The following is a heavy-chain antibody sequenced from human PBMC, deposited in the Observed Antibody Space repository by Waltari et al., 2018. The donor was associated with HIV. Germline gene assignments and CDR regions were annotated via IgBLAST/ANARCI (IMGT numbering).Heavy chain of an antibody. J-gene: IGHJ4*02. D-gene: IGHD3-10*01. Sequence: EVQLVESGGDLIQPGGCLRLSCVASGISFKSACLTWVRQAPGKGLEWVGRIKSETDGGATDYAAVVKGRFTISRDDSGNILSLQMNNLRTEDTAVYYCTTEDPYGSGSYLEYWGQGTLVTVSS. CDR1: GISFKSAC. CDR3: TTEDPYGSGSYLEY. V-gene: IGHV3-15*01. CDR2: IKSETDGGAT.